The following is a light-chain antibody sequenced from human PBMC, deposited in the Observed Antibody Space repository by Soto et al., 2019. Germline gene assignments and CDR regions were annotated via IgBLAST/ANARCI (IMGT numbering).Light chain of an antibody. J-gene: IGLJ1*01. CDR3: CSYADNHYV. CDR2: DVS. V-gene: IGLV2-11*01. Sequence: QSALTQPRSVSGSPGQSVTISCTGTSIDVGGYNSVSWYQQHPGKVPKLMIYDVSARPSGVPDRFSGSKSGNTASLTISGLQAEDEADYYCCSYADNHYVFGTGTKVTVL. CDR1: SIDVGGYNS.